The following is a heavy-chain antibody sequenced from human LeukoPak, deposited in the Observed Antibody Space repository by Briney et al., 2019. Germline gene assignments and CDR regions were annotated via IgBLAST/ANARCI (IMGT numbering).Heavy chain of an antibody. V-gene: IGHV3-48*03. CDR2: ISGSGSTI. CDR1: GFTFSNYE. Sequence: PGGSLRLSCAASGFTFSNYERNWVRQAPGKGLEWVSYISGSGSTIYYADSVKGRFTISRDNAKNSLYLQMNSLRAEDTAVYYCAREGRYGGNSGYYYYMDVWGKGTTVTVSS. J-gene: IGHJ6*03. CDR3: AREGRYGGNSGYYYYMDV. D-gene: IGHD4-23*01.